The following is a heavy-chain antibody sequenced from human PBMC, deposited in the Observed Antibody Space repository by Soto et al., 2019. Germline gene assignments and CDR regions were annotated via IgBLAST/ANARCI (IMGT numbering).Heavy chain of an antibody. Sequence: ASVKVSCKASGYTFTSYDMHWVRQAPGQRLEWMGWINAGNGNTKYSQKFQGRVTITRDTSASTAYMELWTLISDDTAVYYCARSWVTGKGGMDVWGQGTTVTVSS. CDR1: GYTFTSYD. CDR3: ARSWVTGKGGMDV. J-gene: IGHJ6*02. V-gene: IGHV1-3*01. CDR2: INAGNGNT. D-gene: IGHD3-16*01.